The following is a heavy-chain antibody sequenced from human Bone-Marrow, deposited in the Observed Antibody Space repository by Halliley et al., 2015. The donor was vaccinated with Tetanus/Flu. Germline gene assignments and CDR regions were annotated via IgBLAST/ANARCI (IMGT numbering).Heavy chain of an antibody. CDR3: ARHPSVPGFSEGFDY. J-gene: IGHJ4*02. CDR1: GGSISGYF. CDR2: IYYSGST. Sequence: GLVKPSETLSLTCTVSGGSISGYFWSWIRQPPGKGLEWIGYIYYSGSTAYNPSLRSRVTISVDTSKNQFSLRLTSLTAADTALYYCARHPSVPGFSEGFDYWGQGTLVTVSS. D-gene: IGHD6-19*01. V-gene: IGHV4-59*08.